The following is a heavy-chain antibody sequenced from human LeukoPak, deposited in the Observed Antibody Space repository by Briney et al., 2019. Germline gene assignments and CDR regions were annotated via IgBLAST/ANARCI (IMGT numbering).Heavy chain of an antibody. Sequence: PGGSLRLSCAASGFTFSSNGMSWVRQAPGKGLEWVSGISPRGDITYYKDSVKGRFTISRDNSKNTLYLQMNSLRAEDTAVYYCAKDLRYSGSPRAFDFWGQGTMVTVSS. D-gene: IGHD1-26*01. CDR3: AKDLRYSGSPRAFDF. CDR1: GFTFSSNG. CDR2: ISPRGDIT. V-gene: IGHV3-23*01. J-gene: IGHJ3*01.